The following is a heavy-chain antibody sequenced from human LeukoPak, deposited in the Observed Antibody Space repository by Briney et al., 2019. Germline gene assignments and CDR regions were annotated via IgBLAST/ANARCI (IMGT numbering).Heavy chain of an antibody. CDR2: MNPNSGNT. CDR3: ASSSGSYSAFDI. Sequence: ASVKVSCKASGYTFTSYDINWVRQATGQGLEWMGWMNPNSGNTGYAQKFQGRVTMTRNTSISTAYMELSSLRPEDTAVYYCASSSGSYSAFDIWGQGTMVTVSS. D-gene: IGHD1-26*01. J-gene: IGHJ3*02. V-gene: IGHV1-8*01. CDR1: GYTFTSYD.